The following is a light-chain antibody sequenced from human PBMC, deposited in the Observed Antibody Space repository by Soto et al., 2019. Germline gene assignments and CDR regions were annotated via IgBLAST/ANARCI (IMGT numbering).Light chain of an antibody. CDR3: QQYINGYT. Sequence: EVLMTQSPATLSVFPGERVTLSCGASHSVSTSLACDQQKPGQAPRRLIYSASTRASGIPARFSGSGSGTEFTLTITSLESEDFAVYYCQQYINGYTFGQGNKLEIK. CDR2: SAS. V-gene: IGKV3-15*01. J-gene: IGKJ2*01. CDR1: HSVSTS.